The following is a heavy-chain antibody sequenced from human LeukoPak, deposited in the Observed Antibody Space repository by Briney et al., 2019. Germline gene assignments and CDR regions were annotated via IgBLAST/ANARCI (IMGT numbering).Heavy chain of an antibody. CDR2: INWNGGNA. D-gene: IGHD6-13*01. V-gene: IGHV3-20*04. J-gene: IGHJ4*02. CDR3: ARRFLYSSSWFFDL. Sequence: PGGSLRLSCAASGFTLDEYGMNWVRQAPGKGLECVSGINWNGGNAGYADSVKGRFTISRDNAKNSLYLQMDSLTAEDTALYYCARRFLYSSSWFFDLWGQGTLVTVSS. CDR1: GFTLDEYG.